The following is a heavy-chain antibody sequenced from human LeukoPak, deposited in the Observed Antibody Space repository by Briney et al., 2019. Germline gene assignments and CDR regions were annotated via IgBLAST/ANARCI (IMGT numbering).Heavy chain of an antibody. V-gene: IGHV3-23*01. J-gene: IGHJ4*02. D-gene: IGHD3-3*01. CDR1: GFTFSSYA. CDR3: AKGGMEWLSPYYFDY. Sequence: GGSLRLSCAASGFTFSSYAMSWVRQAPGKGLEWVSAISGSSGSTYYADSVKGRFTISRDNPKNTLYLQMNSLRAEDTAVYYCAKGGMEWLSPYYFDYWGQGTLVTVSS. CDR2: ISGSSGST.